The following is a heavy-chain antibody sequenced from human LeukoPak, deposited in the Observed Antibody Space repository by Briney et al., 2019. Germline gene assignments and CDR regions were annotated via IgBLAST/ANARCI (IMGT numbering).Heavy chain of an antibody. CDR2: INDSGRI. D-gene: IGHD1-7*01. Sequence: EPLSLTCAVYGGSFINYYWSWIRQPPGKGLEWIGEINDSGRINYNPSLMSRVTVSVDTSKNQFSLRLTSVTATDTAVYYCARRWNYGRNYYIDVWGNGATVSVSS. V-gene: IGHV4-34*01. J-gene: IGHJ6*03. CDR3: ARRWNYGRNYYIDV. CDR1: GGSFINYY.